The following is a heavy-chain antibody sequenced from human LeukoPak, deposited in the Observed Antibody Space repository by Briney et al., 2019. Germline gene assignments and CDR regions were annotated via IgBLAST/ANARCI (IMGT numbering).Heavy chain of an antibody. CDR3: ARDGGYCSSTSCYTLIDY. CDR1: GYTFTGYY. Sequence: ASVTVSCKASGYTFTGYYMHWVRQAPGQGLEWMGWINPNSGGTNYAQKVQGRVTMTRDTSISTAYMELSRLRSDDTAVYYCARDGGYCSSTSCYTLIDYWGQGTLVTVSS. V-gene: IGHV1-2*02. CDR2: INPNSGGT. D-gene: IGHD2-2*02. J-gene: IGHJ4*02.